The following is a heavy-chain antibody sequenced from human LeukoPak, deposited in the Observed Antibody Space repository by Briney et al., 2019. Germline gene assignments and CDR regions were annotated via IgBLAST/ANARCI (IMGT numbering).Heavy chain of an antibody. CDR2: IYFSGTT. J-gene: IGHJ6*02. CDR3: ARAIAIPGGGLDYGLDV. D-gene: IGHD3-16*01. CDR1: GGSITSSY. Sequence: PSETLSLTCTVSGGSITSSYWGWIRQPAGKELEWIGRIYFSGTTNHNPSLESRVTMSLDTSKNQFSLKLSSVTAADTAVYYCARAIAIPGGGLDYGLDVWGQGTTVTVSS. V-gene: IGHV4-4*07.